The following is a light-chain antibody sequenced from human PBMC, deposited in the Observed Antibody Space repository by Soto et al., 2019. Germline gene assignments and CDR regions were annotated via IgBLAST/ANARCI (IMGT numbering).Light chain of an antibody. Sequence: EIVLTQSPDTLSLPPGERASLSCRASQSVSSSDLAWYQHKPGQAPRLLIFGASNRASGVPDKFSGSGSGTDFNLTISRLESEDFAVYYCQHFLASPPTITFGGGTKVDIK. CDR2: GAS. CDR3: QHFLASPPTIT. V-gene: IGKV3-20*01. J-gene: IGKJ4*01. CDR1: QSVSSSD.